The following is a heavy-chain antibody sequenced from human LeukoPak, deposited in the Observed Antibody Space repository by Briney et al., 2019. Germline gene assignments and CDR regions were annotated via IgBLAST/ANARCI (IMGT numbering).Heavy chain of an antibody. CDR1: GSTFTGYY. J-gene: IGHJ6*01. CDR3: ARDHCVSSGCYEDFYYGRDV. Sequence: ASVKVSCKASGSTFTGYYMLWVRQAPGQGLEWMGWINPNSGGTNYAQKFQGRVTMTRDTSISTAYMELSRLRSGDTAVYFCARDHCVSSGCYEDFYYGRDVWGRGTTVTVSS. V-gene: IGHV1-2*02. D-gene: IGHD6-25*01. CDR2: INPNSGGT.